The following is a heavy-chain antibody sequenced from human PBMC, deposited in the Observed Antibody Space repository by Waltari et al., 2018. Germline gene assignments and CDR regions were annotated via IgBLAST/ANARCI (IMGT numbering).Heavy chain of an antibody. CDR1: GFTFSSFW. D-gene: IGHD1-1*01. J-gene: IGHJ6*02. CDR2: ISTDARET. CDR3: ARVSRRTYRSPVPGRHYYYGMDV. V-gene: IGHV3-74*03. Sequence: EEQLVESGGGLVQPGDSLRLSCAASGFTFSSFWMNWVRHAPGRGPLWGSLISTDARETTYADSGKGRFTISRDNARNTLYLQMNRLRAEDTAVYFCARVSRRTYRSPVPGRHYYYGMDVWGQGTTVTVSS.